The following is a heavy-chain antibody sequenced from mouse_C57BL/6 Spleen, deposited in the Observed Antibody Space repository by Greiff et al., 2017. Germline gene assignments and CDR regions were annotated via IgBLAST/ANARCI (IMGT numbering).Heavy chain of an antibody. CDR1: GYAFSSYW. Sequence: QVQLQQSGAELVKPGASVKISCKASGYAFSSYWMNWVKQRPGKGLEWIGQIYPGDGDTNYNGQFKGKATLTADKSSSTAYMQLSSLTSEDSAVYFCARGDYYGSSSDYWGQGTTLTVSS. CDR2: IYPGDGDT. D-gene: IGHD1-1*01. V-gene: IGHV1-80*01. J-gene: IGHJ2*01. CDR3: ARGDYYGSSSDY.